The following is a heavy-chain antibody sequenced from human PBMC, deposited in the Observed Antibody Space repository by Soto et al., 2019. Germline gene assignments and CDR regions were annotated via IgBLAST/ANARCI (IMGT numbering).Heavy chain of an antibody. CDR3: ARARQRDTGRGLDV. D-gene: IGHD5-18*01. CDR2: ISYSGST. V-gene: IGHV4-59*01. CDR1: SDSINNYF. J-gene: IGHJ6*02. Sequence: QVQLQESGPGLVKPSETMSLTCTISSDSINNYFWNWIRQTPGKGLEWIGYISYSGSTSYNPSLQSRVTISSDTSKNHFSLKLSSVTAADTAVYYCARARQRDTGRGLDVWGQGTTVTVSS.